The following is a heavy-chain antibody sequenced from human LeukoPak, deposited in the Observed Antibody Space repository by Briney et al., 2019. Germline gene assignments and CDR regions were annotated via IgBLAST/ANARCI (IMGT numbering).Heavy chain of an antibody. CDR3: AKGYLGQWLGPPFGY. CDR2: ISGSGGST. D-gene: IGHD6-19*01. J-gene: IGHJ4*02. CDR1: GFTFSSYA. V-gene: IGHV3-23*01. Sequence: GGSLRLSCAASGFTFSSYAMSWVRQAPGKGLEWVSAISGSGGSTYYADSVKGRFTISRDNSKNTLYLQMNSLRAEDTAVYYCAKGYLGQWLGPPFGYWGQGTLVTVSS.